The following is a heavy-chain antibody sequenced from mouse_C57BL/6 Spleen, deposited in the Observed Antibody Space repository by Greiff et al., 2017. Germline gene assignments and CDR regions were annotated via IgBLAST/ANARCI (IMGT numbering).Heavy chain of an antibody. V-gene: IGHV1-64*01. Sequence: VQLQQPGAELVKPGASVKLSCKASGYTFTSYWMHWVKQRPGQGLEWIGMIHPTSGSTNYNEKFKSKATLTVDKSSSTAYMQLSSLTSEDSAVYYCARSANWDGTMDYWGQGTSVTVSS. J-gene: IGHJ4*01. D-gene: IGHD4-1*01. CDR2: IHPTSGST. CDR3: ARSANWDGTMDY. CDR1: GYTFTSYW.